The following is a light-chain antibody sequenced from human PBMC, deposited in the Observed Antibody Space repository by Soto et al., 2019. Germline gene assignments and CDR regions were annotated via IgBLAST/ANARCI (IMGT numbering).Light chain of an antibody. V-gene: IGKV1-5*01. CDR2: DAS. CDR1: QSISSW. J-gene: IGKJ1*01. CDR3: QQYNSFWT. Sequence: DSQTTQSPSTPAASVGGRVTMSCRASQSISSWLAWYQQKPGKAPKLLIYDASSLESGVSSRFSGSGSGTEFTLTISRLQPDDFAIYYCQQYNSFWTFGQGTKVDIK.